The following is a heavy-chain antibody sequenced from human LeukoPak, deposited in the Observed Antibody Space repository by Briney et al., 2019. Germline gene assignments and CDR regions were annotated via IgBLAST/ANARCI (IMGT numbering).Heavy chain of an antibody. CDR2: ITDSGGKT. V-gene: IGHV3-23*01. CDR3: AKLWRGSYPRYFDY. J-gene: IGHJ4*02. Sequence: PGGSLRLSCAASGFTFSDYYMSWLRQAPGKGLEWVSVITDSGGKTFYADSVKGRFTISRDNSKNTLYLQMNSLRAEDSAIYYCAKLWRGSYPRYFDYWGQGALVTVSS. CDR1: GFTFSDYY. D-gene: IGHD1-26*01.